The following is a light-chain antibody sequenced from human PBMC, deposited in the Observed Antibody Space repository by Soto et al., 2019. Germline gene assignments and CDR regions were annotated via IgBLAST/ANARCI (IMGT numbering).Light chain of an antibody. CDR3: QQFAASPRT. V-gene: IGKV3-20*01. J-gene: IGKJ1*01. CDR1: QSIATSQ. Sequence: EIVLTQSPGTLSLSPGERATLFCRASQSIATSQLAWYQQKPGQAPRLLIGASTRATGIPDRFSDSGSGTDFTLTISILEPEDFAVYYCQQFAASPRTFGQGTTVEIK. CDR2: GAS.